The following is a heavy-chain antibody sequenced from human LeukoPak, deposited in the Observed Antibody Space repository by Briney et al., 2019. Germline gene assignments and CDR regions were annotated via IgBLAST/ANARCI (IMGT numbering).Heavy chain of an antibody. J-gene: IGHJ4*02. CDR2: IRYDGSNK. D-gene: IGHD2-2*03. Sequence: GGSLRLSCAASGFTFSSYGMHWVRQAPGKGLEWVAFIRYDGSNKYYADSVKGRFTISRDNSKNTLYLQMNSLRAEDTAVYYCAKADGQLDIVVVPWGQGTLVTVSS. CDR1: GFTFSSYG. CDR3: AKADGQLDIVVVP. V-gene: IGHV3-30*02.